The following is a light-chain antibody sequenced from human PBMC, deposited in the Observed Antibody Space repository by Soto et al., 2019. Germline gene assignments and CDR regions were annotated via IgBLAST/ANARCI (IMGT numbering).Light chain of an antibody. J-gene: IGKJ4*01. CDR3: QQSSNWPS. V-gene: IGKV3-11*01. Sequence: EIVMTQSPATLSVSPFEIATLSFRASQSISSYLAWYQQKPGQAPRLLIYDASNRATGIPARFSGSGSGTDFTLTISSLETEDFAVYYCQQSSNWPSFGGGTKVDIK. CDR2: DAS. CDR1: QSISSY.